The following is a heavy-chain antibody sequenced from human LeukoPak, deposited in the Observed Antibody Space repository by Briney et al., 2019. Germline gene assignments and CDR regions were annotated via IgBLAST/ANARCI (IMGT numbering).Heavy chain of an antibody. J-gene: IGHJ4*02. CDR1: GYSFTSSW. D-gene: IGHD6-13*01. CDR3: ARPGYGSSLEY. Sequence: GESLKISCKGFGYSFTSSWIGWVRQMPGKGLEWMGIIFPADSDTRYSPSFQGQVSISVDKSISTAHLQWSSLKASDTAMYFCARPGYGSSLEYWGQGTLVTVSS. CDR2: IFPADSDT. V-gene: IGHV5-51*01.